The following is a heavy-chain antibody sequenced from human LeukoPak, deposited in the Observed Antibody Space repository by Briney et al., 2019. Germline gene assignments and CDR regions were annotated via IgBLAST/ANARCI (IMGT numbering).Heavy chain of an antibody. CDR2: ICSSGST. D-gene: IGHD6-19*01. J-gene: IGHJ4*02. CDR3: ATLHIDSCSGWYFRY. V-gene: IGHV4-59*01. CDR1: SGSITTYY. Sequence: SESVSLTCAVSSGSITTYYWSWIRQSRGKGLECIGDICSSGSTNYSPSLKSRITMAVDTFKKQGFLGVGSVTAEDPAVYYCATLHIDSCSGWYFRYWGQGTQVTVPS.